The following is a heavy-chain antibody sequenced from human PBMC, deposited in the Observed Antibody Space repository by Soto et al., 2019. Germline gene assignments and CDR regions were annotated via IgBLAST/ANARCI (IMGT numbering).Heavy chain of an antibody. CDR2: ISGSGGST. V-gene: IGHV3-23*01. CDR1: GFTFSSYA. Sequence: GGSLRLSCAASGFTFSSYAISWVRQAPGKGLEWVSAISGSGGSTYYADSVKGRFTISRDNSKNTLYLQMNSLRAEDTAVYYCAKTNNRIQLFDYWGQGTLVTVSS. CDR3: AKTNNRIQLFDY. D-gene: IGHD5-18*01. J-gene: IGHJ4*02.